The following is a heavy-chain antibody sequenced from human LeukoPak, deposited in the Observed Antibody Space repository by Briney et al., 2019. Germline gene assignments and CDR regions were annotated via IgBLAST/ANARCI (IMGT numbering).Heavy chain of an antibody. CDR1: GGSFSGYY. Sequence: PSETLSLTCAVYGGSFSGYYWSWIRQPPGKGLEWIGEINHSGSTNYYPTFKSRVTMSVDTSKNQFSLKLSSVTAADTAVYYCARERDYDFWSGYYKTYYFDYWGQGTLVTVSS. CDR3: ARERDYDFWSGYYKTYYFDY. CDR2: INHSGST. V-gene: IGHV4-34*01. J-gene: IGHJ4*02. D-gene: IGHD3-3*01.